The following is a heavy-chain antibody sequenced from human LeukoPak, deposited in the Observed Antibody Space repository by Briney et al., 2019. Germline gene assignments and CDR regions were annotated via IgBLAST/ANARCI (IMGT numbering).Heavy chain of an antibody. CDR2: ISSSGSTI. CDR1: GFTFSDYY. J-gene: IGHJ4*02. V-gene: IGHV3-11*01. CDR3: AKPYSSSWGDFDY. Sequence: GGSLRLSCAASGFTFSDYYMSWIRQAPGKGLEWVSYISSSGSTIYYADSVKGRFTISWDNAKNSLYLQMNSLRAEDTAVYYCAKPYSSSWGDFDYWGQGTLVTVSS. D-gene: IGHD6-13*01.